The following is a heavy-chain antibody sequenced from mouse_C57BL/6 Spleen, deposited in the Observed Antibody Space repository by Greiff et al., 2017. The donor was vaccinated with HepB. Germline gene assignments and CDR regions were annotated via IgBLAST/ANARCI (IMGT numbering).Heavy chain of an antibody. CDR1: GYAFSSYW. CDR2: IYPGDGDT. Sequence: QVQLQQSGAELVKPGASVKISCKASGYAFSSYWMNWVKQRPGKGLEWIGQIYPGDGDTNYNGKFKGKATLTADKSSSTAYMQLSSLTSEDSAVYFCARPYDYDGMDYAMDYWGQGTSVTVSS. V-gene: IGHV1-80*01. CDR3: ARPYDYDGMDYAMDY. D-gene: IGHD2-4*01. J-gene: IGHJ4*01.